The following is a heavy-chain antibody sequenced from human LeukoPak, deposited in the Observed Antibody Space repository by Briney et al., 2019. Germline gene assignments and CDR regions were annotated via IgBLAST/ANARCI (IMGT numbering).Heavy chain of an antibody. CDR3: ARDRVDSSGYYYYYGIDV. Sequence: SETLSLTCTVSGGSISTYFWSWIRQPAGKGLEWIGRLYTSGSTNYNPSLKGRLTMSADTSKNQFSLNLRSVTAADTAIYYCARDRVDSSGYYYYYGIDVWGQGTAVTVSS. V-gene: IGHV4-4*07. D-gene: IGHD3-22*01. CDR2: LYTSGST. CDR1: GGSISTYF. J-gene: IGHJ6*02.